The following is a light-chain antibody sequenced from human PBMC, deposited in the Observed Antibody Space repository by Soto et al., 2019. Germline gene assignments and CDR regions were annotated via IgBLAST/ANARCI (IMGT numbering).Light chain of an antibody. CDR1: QSISTR. J-gene: IGKJ1*01. CDR2: DAS. V-gene: IGKV1-5*01. CDR3: QHYNSYSEA. Sequence: DIQMTQSPSTLSASVLDRVTITFRATQSISTRLAWYQQKPGKAPKLLIYDASSLESGVPSRFGGSASGTEFTLTISSLQPDDFATYYCQHYNSYSEAFGQGTKVDIK.